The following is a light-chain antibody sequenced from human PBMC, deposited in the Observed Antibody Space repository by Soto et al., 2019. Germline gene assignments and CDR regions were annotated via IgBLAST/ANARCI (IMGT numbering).Light chain of an antibody. CDR2: DAS. J-gene: IGKJ1*01. Sequence: DIPMTQSPSTLSASLGDRVTITCRASQSISYWLAWYQQKPGKAPKLLIYDASSLESGVPPRFSGSGSGTEFTLTIRSLQPDDFATYYCQQYNSYPWTFGQGTKV. CDR1: QSISYW. CDR3: QQYNSYPWT. V-gene: IGKV1-5*01.